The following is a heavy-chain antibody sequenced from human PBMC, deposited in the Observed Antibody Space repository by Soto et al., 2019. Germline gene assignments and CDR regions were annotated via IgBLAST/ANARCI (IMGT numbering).Heavy chain of an antibody. V-gene: IGHV4-61*01. D-gene: IGHD2-2*01. Sequence: SETLSLTCTVSGDSINTPHYYWSWIRQPPGKGLEWIGYIYYSGSTNYNPSLKSRVTISVDTSKNQFSLKLSSVTAADTAVYYCARVGAYCVSTSCHDYWGQGTLVTVSS. CDR2: IYYSGST. CDR1: GDSINTPHYY. CDR3: ARVGAYCVSTSCHDY. J-gene: IGHJ4*02.